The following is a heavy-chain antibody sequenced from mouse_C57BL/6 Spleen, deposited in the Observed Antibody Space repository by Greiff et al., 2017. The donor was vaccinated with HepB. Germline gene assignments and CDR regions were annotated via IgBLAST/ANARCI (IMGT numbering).Heavy chain of an antibody. CDR2: ISSGSSTI. D-gene: IGHD2-1*01. CDR3: ARPEGYYGKGMDY. Sequence: EVQRVESGGGLVKPGGSLKLSCAASGFTFSDYGMHWVRQAPEKGLEWVAYISSGSSTIYYADTVKGRFTISRDNAKNTLFLQMTSLRSEDTAMYYCARPEGYYGKGMDYWGQGTSVTVSS. J-gene: IGHJ4*01. CDR1: GFTFSDYG. V-gene: IGHV5-17*01.